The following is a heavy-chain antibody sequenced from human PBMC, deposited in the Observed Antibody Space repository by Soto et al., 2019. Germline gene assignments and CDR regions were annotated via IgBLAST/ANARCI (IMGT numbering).Heavy chain of an antibody. CDR2: IKNDGSGT. V-gene: IGHV3-74*03. CDR3: ARVGGPSRSSGAFDI. D-gene: IGHD6-13*01. Sequence: GGSLRLSCAASGFSLSSEWMHWVRQAPGGGLLWVSRIKNDGSGTTYAESVRGRFSMSRDTAKNTLYLERNSLRAEDTGVYYCARVGGPSRSSGAFDIWGQGTKVTVSS. CDR1: GFSLSSEW. J-gene: IGHJ3*02.